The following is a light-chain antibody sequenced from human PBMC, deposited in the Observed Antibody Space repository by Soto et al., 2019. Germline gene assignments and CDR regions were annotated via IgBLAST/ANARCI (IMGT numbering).Light chain of an antibody. V-gene: IGKV3-11*01. CDR2: DAS. CDR3: QQRSNWRIT. J-gene: IGKJ5*01. Sequence: EIVLTQSPATLSLSPGVRATLSCRASQSVSSYLAWYQQKPGQAPRLLIYDASNRATGIPARFSGSGSGTDFTLTISSLEPEDFAVYYCQQRSNWRITFGQGTRLEIK. CDR1: QSVSSY.